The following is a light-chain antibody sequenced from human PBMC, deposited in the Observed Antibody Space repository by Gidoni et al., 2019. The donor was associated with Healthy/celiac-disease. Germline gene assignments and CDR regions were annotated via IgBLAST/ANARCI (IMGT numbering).Light chain of an antibody. Sequence: DIQMTQSPSSLSASVGDRVTITCQASQDISNYLNWYQQKPRKAPKLLIYDASTLETGVPSRFSGSGSGTDFTFTISSLQPEDIATYYCQQYDNLPITFGQGTRLEIK. CDR3: QQYDNLPIT. J-gene: IGKJ5*01. V-gene: IGKV1-33*01. CDR1: QDISNY. CDR2: DAS.